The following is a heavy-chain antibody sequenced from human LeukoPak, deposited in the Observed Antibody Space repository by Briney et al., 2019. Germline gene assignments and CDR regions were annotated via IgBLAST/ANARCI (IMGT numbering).Heavy chain of an antibody. J-gene: IGHJ4*02. CDR3: AKEGFGSGEGY. V-gene: IGHV3-21*01. CDR2: SSVSTYI. Sequence: SSVSTYIYYADSVKGRFTISRDNARNSLYLQLNSLRAEDTAVYYCAKEGFGSGEGYWGQGTLVTVSS. D-gene: IGHD3-10*01.